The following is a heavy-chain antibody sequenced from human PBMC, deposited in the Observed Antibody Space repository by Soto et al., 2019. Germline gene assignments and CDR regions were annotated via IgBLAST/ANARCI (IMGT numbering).Heavy chain of an antibody. J-gene: IGHJ3*02. CDR3: ARTSMAPPGAFDI. Sequence: QLQLQESGAGLVKPSQTLSLTCAVSGGSISSGGYSWSWIRQPPGKGLEWIGYIYHSGSTYYNTSLKSRVTISVDRSKNQFSLKLSSVTAADTAVYYCARTSMAPPGAFDIWGQGTMVTVSS. CDR1: GGSISSGGYS. CDR2: IYHSGST. V-gene: IGHV4-30-2*01.